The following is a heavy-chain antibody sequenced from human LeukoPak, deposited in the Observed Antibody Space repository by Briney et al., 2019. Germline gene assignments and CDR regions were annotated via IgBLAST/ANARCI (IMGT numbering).Heavy chain of an antibody. CDR3: VRDVGAVRGEVYFDY. CDR1: GGSISSSS. Sequence: ETLSLTCTVSGGSISSSSYYWGWIRQPPGKGLEWVSSITGSGPYMLYADPVKHRFTISRGNTKNLLYLEMNSLRAEDTAMYFCVRDVGAVRGEVYFDYWGQGTLVTVSS. D-gene: IGHD3-10*01. J-gene: IGHJ4*02. CDR2: ITGSGPYM. V-gene: IGHV3-21*06.